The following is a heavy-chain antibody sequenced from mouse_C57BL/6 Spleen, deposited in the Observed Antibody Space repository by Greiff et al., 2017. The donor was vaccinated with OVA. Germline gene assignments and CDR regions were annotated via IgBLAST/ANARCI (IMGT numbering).Heavy chain of an antibody. D-gene: IGHD1-1*01. CDR3: ARWDYYYGSSPCAMDY. V-gene: IGHV1-81*01. CDR2: IYPRSGNT. CDR1: GYTFTSYG. J-gene: IGHJ4*01. Sequence: VQLQESGAELARPGASVKLSCKASGYTFTSYGISWVKQRTGQGLEWIGEIYPRSGNTYYNEKFKGKATLTADKSSSTAYMELRSLTSEDSAVYFCARWDYYYGSSPCAMDYWGQGTSVTVSS.